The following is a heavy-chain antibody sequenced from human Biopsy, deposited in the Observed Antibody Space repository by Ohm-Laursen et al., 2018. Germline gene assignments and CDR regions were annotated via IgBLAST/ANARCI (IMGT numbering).Heavy chain of an antibody. CDR1: GFSFTGYY. CDR2: INPGGNST. CDR3: ALASFDY. V-gene: IGHV1-46*01. J-gene: IGHJ4*02. Sequence: GSSVKVSCNASGFSFTGYYMHWVRQAPGQGLEWMGIINPGGNSTAYTQNFQGRVTMTWDTSTTTVYMELSSLRSEDTAVYYCALASFDYWGQGTLVTVPS.